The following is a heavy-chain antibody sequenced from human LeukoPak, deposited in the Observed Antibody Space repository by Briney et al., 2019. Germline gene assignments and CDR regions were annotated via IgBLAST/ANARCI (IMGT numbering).Heavy chain of an antibody. D-gene: IGHD6-13*01. CDR1: GFTFSSYS. V-gene: IGHV3-21*01. Sequence: GGSLRLSCAASGFTFSSYSMNWVRQAPGKGLEWVSSIGTSGSYKYYVDSVRGRFTIFRDDAKTSLYLQMNSLRAEDTAMYYCASGVIIATAGSLDYWGQGTLVTVSS. CDR2: IGTSGSYK. J-gene: IGHJ4*02. CDR3: ASGVIIATAGSLDY.